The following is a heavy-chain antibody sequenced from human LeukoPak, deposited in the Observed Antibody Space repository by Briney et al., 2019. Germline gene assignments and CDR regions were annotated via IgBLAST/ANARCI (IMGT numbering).Heavy chain of an antibody. Sequence: PGGSQRLSCAASGFTFSNYWMTWVRQAPGKGLELVANIKQDGSEKYYVDSVKGRFTISRDNAKNSLYLQMNSLRAEDTAVYYCARNQRRLDYWGQGTLVTVSS. J-gene: IGHJ4*02. CDR3: ARNQRRLDY. V-gene: IGHV3-7*01. CDR1: GFTFSNYW. D-gene: IGHD1-14*01. CDR2: IKQDGSEK.